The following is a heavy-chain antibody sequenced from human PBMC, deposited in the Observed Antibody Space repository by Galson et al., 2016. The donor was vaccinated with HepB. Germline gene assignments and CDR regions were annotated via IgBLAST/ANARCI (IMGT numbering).Heavy chain of an antibody. D-gene: IGHD3-22*01. V-gene: IGHV3-30*03. Sequence: SLRLSCAASGFNFSNYGMHWVRQAPGKGLEWVAVVSHHGIDKYYADSVKGRFTISRDNSKNTLSLQLNSLRIEDTAVYHCIKARQATSGYYYPFFDDWGQGTLVTVSS. CDR3: IKARQATSGYYYPFFDD. CDR1: GFNFSNYG. CDR2: VSHHGIDK. J-gene: IGHJ4*02.